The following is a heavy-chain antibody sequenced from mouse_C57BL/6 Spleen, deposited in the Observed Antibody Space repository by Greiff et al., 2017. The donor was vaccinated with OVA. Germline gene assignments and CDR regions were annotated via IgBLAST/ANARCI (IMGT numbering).Heavy chain of an antibody. CDR1: GYTFTDYY. CDR2: INPYNGGT. V-gene: IGHV1-19*01. CDR3: ARRGYYGSSLYWYFDV. D-gene: IGHD1-1*01. Sequence: EVQLVESGPVLVKPGASVKMSCKASGYTFTDYYMNWVKQSHGKSLEWIGVINPYNGGTSYNQKFKGKATLTVDKSSSTAYMELNSLTSEDSAVYYCARRGYYGSSLYWYFDVWGTGTTVTVSS. J-gene: IGHJ1*03.